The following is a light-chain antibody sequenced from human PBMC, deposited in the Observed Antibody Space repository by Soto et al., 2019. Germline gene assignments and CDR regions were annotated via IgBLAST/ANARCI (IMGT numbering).Light chain of an antibody. V-gene: IGLV1-40*01. CDR3: QSYDSSLSGLYV. CDR2: GNS. J-gene: IGLJ1*01. CDR1: SSNIGAGYD. Sequence: QSVLTQPPSVSGAPGQRVTISCTGSSSNIGAGYDVHWYQQLPGTDPKLLIYGNSNRTSGVPDRFSGSKSGTSASLAITGLQAEDEADYYCQSYDSSLSGLYVFGSGTKLTVL.